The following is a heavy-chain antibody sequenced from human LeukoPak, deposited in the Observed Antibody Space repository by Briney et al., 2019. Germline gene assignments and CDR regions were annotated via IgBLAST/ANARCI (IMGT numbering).Heavy chain of an antibody. Sequence: SETLSLTCAVYGGSFSGYYWSWIRQPPGKGLEWIGEINHSGSTNYNPSLKSRVTISVDTSKNQFSLKLSSVTAADTAVYYCARGRRLTGYYNYYYGMDVWGQGTTVTVSS. CDR2: INHSGST. V-gene: IGHV4-34*01. CDR3: ARGRRLTGYYNYYYGMDV. D-gene: IGHD3-9*01. CDR1: GGSFSGYY. J-gene: IGHJ6*02.